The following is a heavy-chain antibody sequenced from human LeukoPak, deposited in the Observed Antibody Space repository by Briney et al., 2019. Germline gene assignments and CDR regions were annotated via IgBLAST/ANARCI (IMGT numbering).Heavy chain of an antibody. Sequence: SETLSLTCTVSGGSISSYYWSWIRQPPGKGLEWIGYIYYSGSTNYNPSLKSRATISVDTSKNQFSLKLSSVTAADTAVYYCARGCDDSSGYYQYYFDYWGQGTLVTVSS. V-gene: IGHV4-59*12. J-gene: IGHJ4*02. CDR2: IYYSGST. CDR1: GGSISSYY. CDR3: ARGCDDSSGYYQYYFDY. D-gene: IGHD3-22*01.